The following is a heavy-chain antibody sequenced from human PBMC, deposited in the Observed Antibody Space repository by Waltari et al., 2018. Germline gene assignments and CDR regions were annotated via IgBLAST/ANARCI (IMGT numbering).Heavy chain of an antibody. CDR3: AREGFGIAAAGASL. CDR2: IYYSGST. Sequence: QVQLQESGPGLVKPSETLSLTCTVSGGSISSKYWSWIRQPPGKGLEWIGYIYYSGSTNYNTALKSRVTISVDTSKNQFSLKLSSVTAADTAVYSCAREGFGIAAAGASLWGQGTLVTVSS. D-gene: IGHD6-13*01. J-gene: IGHJ4*02. CDR1: GGSISSKY. V-gene: IGHV4-59*01.